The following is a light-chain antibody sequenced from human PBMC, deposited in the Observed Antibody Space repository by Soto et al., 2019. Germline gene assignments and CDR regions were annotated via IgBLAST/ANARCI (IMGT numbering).Light chain of an antibody. J-gene: IGKJ4*02. CDR2: DAS. V-gene: IGKV1D-13*01. CDR3: QQFNNYPLT. CDR1: QSSSKF. Sequence: IQVTQSPSSLFTSVRDRXXITCXASQSSSKFLNWYQQKPGKAPKXXIYDASSLESGVPSRFSGSGSGTDFTLTISSLQPEDFATYYCQQFNNYPLTFGGGTKVDIK.